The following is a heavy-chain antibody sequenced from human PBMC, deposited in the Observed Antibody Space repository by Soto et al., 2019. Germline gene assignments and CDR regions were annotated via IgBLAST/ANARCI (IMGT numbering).Heavy chain of an antibody. CDR3: ARVLGEPRETWFVGFDY. V-gene: IGHV4-30-2*06. CDR1: GVAMTYGGYS. D-gene: IGHD3-16*01. CDR2: IGHLETT. J-gene: IGHJ4*02. Sequence: SETLSLTCSVSGVAMTYGGYSWSWIRQSPEKGLEWLGYIGHLETTYYNPSFKSRLSLSIDRTRNQLFLALSSVTAADTAIYYCARVLGEPRETWFVGFDYWGQGSQVTVSS.